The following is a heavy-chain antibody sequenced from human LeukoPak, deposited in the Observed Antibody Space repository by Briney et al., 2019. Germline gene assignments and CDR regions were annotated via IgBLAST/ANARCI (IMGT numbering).Heavy chain of an antibody. CDR2: IYYSGST. Sequence: SETLSLTCTVSDGSISSYYWSWIRQPPGKGLEWIGYIYYSGSTNYNPSLKSRVTISVDTSKNQFSLKLSSVTAADTAVYYCARGVEMATNGELDYWGQGTLVTVSS. D-gene: IGHD5-24*01. CDR1: DGSISSYY. V-gene: IGHV4-59*01. CDR3: ARGVEMATNGELDY. J-gene: IGHJ4*02.